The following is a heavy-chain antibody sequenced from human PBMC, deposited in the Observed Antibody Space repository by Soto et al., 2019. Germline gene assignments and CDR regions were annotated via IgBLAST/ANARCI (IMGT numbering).Heavy chain of an antibody. J-gene: IGHJ4*02. CDR1: GGSVSSGQYY. Sequence: PSETLSLTCTVSGGSVSSGQYYWSWIRQLPGRGLEWIGYIYYSGTTYYNPSLKSRLIISVDTSKNQFSLKLNSVTAADTAVYYCAREGGDGVDFWGQGILVTVSS. V-gene: IGHV4-31*03. CDR3: AREGGDGVDF. D-gene: IGHD3-16*01. CDR2: IYYSGTT.